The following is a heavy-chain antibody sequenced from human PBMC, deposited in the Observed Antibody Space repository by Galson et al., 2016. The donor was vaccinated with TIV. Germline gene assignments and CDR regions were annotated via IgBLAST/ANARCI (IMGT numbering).Heavy chain of an antibody. CDR2: VNPSGGTT. CDR1: GYTFTSWY. D-gene: IGHD5-18*01. Sequence: SVKVSCKASGYTFTSWYIHWVRQAPGQGLEWVGIVNPSGGTTSYAQKFQGRVTMTRDTSTSTVYMELNSLKSDDTAVYYCARGPGYTYGYIFDYWGQGTLVTVAS. CDR3: ARGPGYTYGYIFDY. V-gene: IGHV1-46*01. J-gene: IGHJ4*02.